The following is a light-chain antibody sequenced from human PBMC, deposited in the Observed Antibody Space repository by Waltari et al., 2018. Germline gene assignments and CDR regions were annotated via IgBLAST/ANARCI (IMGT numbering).Light chain of an antibody. CDR3: CSYAGSDTWV. CDR1: SRDLGSHDFNL. V-gene: IGLV2-23*01. Sequence: QSALTQPASVSGSPGQSIPLSRPGPSRDLGSHDFNLFSWYQQHPGKAPKLMIYEGNKRPSGVSSRFSGSKSGNTASLTISGLQAEDEADYYCCSYAGSDTWVFGGGTKLTVL. J-gene: IGLJ3*02. CDR2: EGN.